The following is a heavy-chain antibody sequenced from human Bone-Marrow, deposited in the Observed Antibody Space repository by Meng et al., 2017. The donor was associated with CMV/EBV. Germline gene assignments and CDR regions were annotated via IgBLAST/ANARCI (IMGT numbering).Heavy chain of an antibody. J-gene: IGHJ5*02. V-gene: IGHV1-69*10. D-gene: IGHD6-13*01. CDR2: IIPILGIA. Sequence: SVKVSCKASGGTFRHYSISWVRQAPGQGLEWMGGIIPILGIANYAQKFQGRVTITADKSTSTAYMELSSLRSEDTAVYYCARVIAAAGQGWFDPWGQGTLVTFSS. CDR1: GGTFRHYS. CDR3: ARVIAAAGQGWFDP.